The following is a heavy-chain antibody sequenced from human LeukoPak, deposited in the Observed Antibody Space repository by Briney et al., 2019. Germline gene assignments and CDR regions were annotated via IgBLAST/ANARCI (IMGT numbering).Heavy chain of an antibody. CDR2: MNGEGTTI. V-gene: IGHV3-74*01. CDR1: GLTFRTTW. J-gene: IGHJ5*02. CDR3: IRDFRSADL. Sequence: GGSLRLSCATSGLTFRTTWMHWVRQAPGKGLMWVSRMNGEGTTIDYADSVKGRFTVSRDYAKNTVYLEMNSLSVEDTATYYCIRDFRSADLWGQGTLVTVTS.